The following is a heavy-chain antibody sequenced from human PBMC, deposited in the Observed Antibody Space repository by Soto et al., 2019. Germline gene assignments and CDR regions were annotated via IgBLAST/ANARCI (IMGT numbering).Heavy chain of an antibody. V-gene: IGHV4-59*01. CDR3: ARESTRFLEGMGWFDP. D-gene: IGHD3-3*01. CDR1: GGSISSYY. Sequence: QVQLQESGPGLVKPSETLSLTCTVSGGSISSYYWSWIRQPPGKGLEWIGYIYYSGSTNYNPSLKSRVTISVDTSKNQFSLKLNSVTAADTAVYYCARESTRFLEGMGWFDPWGQGTLVTVSS. CDR2: IYYSGST. J-gene: IGHJ5*02.